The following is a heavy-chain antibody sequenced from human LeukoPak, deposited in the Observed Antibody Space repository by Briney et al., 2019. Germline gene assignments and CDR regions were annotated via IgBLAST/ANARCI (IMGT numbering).Heavy chain of an antibody. CDR3: ATRPWYRAFDY. V-gene: IGHV3-23*01. Sequence: PGGSLRLSCAASGFTFSNYGMNWVRQAPGKGLEWVSVISDSGGKTHYADSVKGRFTISRDNSKNTLYLQMNSLRLEDTAVYYCATRPWYRAFDYWGQGTLVTVSS. J-gene: IGHJ4*02. CDR2: ISDSGGKT. D-gene: IGHD1-1*01. CDR1: GFTFSNYG.